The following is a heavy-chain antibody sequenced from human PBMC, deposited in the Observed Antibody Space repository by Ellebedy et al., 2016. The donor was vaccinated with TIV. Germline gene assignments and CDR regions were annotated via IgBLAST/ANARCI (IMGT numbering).Heavy chain of an antibody. J-gene: IGHJ4*02. CDR1: GYTFTSYY. CDR3: ARTNYDILTGYAIDY. Sequence: AASVKVSCKASGYTFTSYYMHWVRQAPGQGLEWMGIINPSGGSTSYAQKFQGRVTMTRDTSTSTVYMELSSLRSEDTAVYYCARTNYDILTGYAIDYWGQGTLVTVSS. CDR2: INPSGGST. V-gene: IGHV1-46*01. D-gene: IGHD3-9*01.